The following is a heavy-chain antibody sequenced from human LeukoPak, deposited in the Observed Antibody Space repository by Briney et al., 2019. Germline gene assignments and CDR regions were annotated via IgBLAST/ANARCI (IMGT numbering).Heavy chain of an antibody. V-gene: IGHV3-15*01. Sequence: GGSLRLSCSVSGMTFTNAWLTWVGKAPGKGREWVARIKSKVRGGTSDYAAPVKGRFTISRDDSEKKLYLQMNNLKSEDTALYYCTTDPVGIYDADYWGQGTLVTVSS. CDR2: IKSKVRGGTS. J-gene: IGHJ4*02. D-gene: IGHD3-10*01. CDR1: GMTFTNAW. CDR3: TTDPVGIYDADY.